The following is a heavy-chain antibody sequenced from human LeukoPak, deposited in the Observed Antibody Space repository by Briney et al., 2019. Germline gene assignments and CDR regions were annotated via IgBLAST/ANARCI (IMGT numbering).Heavy chain of an antibody. Sequence: PSETLSLTCTVSGGSISSSSYYWGWIRQPPGKGLEWIGSIFYSGYTYYNASLKSRVTISVDTSKNHFSLKLSSVTSADTAVYYCARRSSGGGLFDYWGQGTLVTVSS. CDR3: ARRSSGGGLFDY. D-gene: IGHD6-19*01. J-gene: IGHJ4*02. V-gene: IGHV4-39*02. CDR1: GGSISSSSYY. CDR2: IFYSGYT.